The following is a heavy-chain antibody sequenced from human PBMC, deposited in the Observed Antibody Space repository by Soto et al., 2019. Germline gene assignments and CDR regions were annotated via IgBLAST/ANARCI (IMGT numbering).Heavy chain of an antibody. Sequence: QVQLQESGPGLVKPSETLSLTCTVSGGSISSYYWSWIRQPPGKGLEWIGYIYYSGSTNYTPSLKSRVTISVDTSKNQFSLKLSSVTAADTAVYYCASFITMVRGEGDDAFDIWGQGTMVTVSS. CDR1: GGSISSYY. D-gene: IGHD3-10*01. J-gene: IGHJ3*02. V-gene: IGHV4-59*01. CDR3: ASFITMVRGEGDDAFDI. CDR2: IYYSGST.